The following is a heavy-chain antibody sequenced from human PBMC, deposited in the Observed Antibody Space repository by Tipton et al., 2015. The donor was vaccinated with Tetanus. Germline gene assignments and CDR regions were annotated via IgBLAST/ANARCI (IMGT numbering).Heavy chain of an antibody. CDR3: ARDLDNWNYEGVYNWFDP. D-gene: IGHD1-7*01. V-gene: IGHV3-48*02. CDR2: ISSSSSTI. Sequence: SLRLSCAASGFTFSSYSMNWVRQAPGKGLEWVSYISSSSSTIYYADSVKGRFTISRDNAKNSLYLQMNSLRDEDTAVYYCARDLDNWNYEGVYNWFDPWGQGTLVTVSS. CDR1: GFTFSSYS. J-gene: IGHJ5*02.